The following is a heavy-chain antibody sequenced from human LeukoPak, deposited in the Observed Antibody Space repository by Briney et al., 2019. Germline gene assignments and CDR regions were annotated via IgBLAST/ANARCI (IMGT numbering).Heavy chain of an antibody. V-gene: IGHV4-34*01. Sequence: SETLSLTCAAYSGSFSGYYWTWFRQPPGKGLEWIGEFNHSWGAKYNPSLKSRVTISVDTSKNQFSLKLSSVTAADTAVYYCARRGCSSTSCKEDYWGQGTLVTVSS. CDR3: ARRGCSSTSCKEDY. CDR2: FNHSWGA. D-gene: IGHD2-2*01. J-gene: IGHJ4*02. CDR1: SGSFSGYY.